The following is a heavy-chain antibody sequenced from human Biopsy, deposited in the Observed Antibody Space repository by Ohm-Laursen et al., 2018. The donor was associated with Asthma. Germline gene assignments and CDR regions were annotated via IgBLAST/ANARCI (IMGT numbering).Heavy chain of an antibody. Sequence: STQTLTLTCTFSGFSFSTYGVGVGWIRQSSGKALEWLALINWNDNKRYSPSLKSRLTITKDTSKNQVVLTMTNMDPVDTATYYCAHQYSSLRGWAFDPWGQGTLVTVSS. CDR3: AHQYSSLRGWAFDP. J-gene: IGHJ5*02. D-gene: IGHD6-6*01. CDR1: GFSFSTYGVG. V-gene: IGHV2-5*01. CDR2: INWNDNK.